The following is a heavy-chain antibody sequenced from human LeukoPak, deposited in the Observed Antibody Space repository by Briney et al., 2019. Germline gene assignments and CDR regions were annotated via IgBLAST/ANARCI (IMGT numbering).Heavy chain of an antibody. CDR2: IYPGDSYT. CDR3: ARPYYYDSSGYYAAFDI. Sequence: GESLKISCKGSGYSFTIYGIGWVRQMPGKGLECMGIIYPGDSYTRYSPSFQGQVTISADKSISTAYLQWSSLKASDTAMYYCARPYYYDSSGYYAAFDIWGQGTLVTVSS. CDR1: GYSFTIYG. J-gene: IGHJ3*02. V-gene: IGHV5-51*01. D-gene: IGHD3-22*01.